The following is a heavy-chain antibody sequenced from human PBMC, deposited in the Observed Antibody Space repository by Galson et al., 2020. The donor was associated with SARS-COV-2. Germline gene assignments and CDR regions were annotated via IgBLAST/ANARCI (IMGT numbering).Heavy chain of an antibody. V-gene: IGHV2-70*04. CDR2: IDWDDDK. CDR1: GFSLSTSGMR. CDR3: ARVYSGYVAFDY. J-gene: IGHJ4*02. D-gene: IGHD5-12*01. Sequence: SGPTLVKPTQTLTLTCTFSGFSLSTSGMRVSWIRQPPGKALEWLARIDWDDDKYYSTSLKTRLTISKDTSKNQVVLTMTNMDPVDTATYYCARVYSGYVAFDYWGQGTLVTVSS.